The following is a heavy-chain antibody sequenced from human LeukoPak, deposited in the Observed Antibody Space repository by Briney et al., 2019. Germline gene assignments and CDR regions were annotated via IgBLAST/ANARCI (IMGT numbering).Heavy chain of an antibody. D-gene: IGHD1-26*01. CDR3: AREGVGEQQDAFDI. J-gene: IGHJ3*02. Sequence: GGSLRVSCAASGFTFSSYAMHWVRQAPGKGLEWVAVISYDGSNKYYADSVKGRFTISRDNSKNTLYLQMNSLRAEDTAVYYCAREGVGEQQDAFDIWGQGAMVTVSS. V-gene: IGHV3-30*07. CDR1: GFTFSSYA. CDR2: ISYDGSNK.